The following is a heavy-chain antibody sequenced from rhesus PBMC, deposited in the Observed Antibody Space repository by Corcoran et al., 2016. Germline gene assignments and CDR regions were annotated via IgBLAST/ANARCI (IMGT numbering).Heavy chain of an antibody. CDR3: ARDEGYYNFWTGPGYFDY. CDR1: GGSISDDYY. V-gene: IGHV4-106*01. D-gene: IGHD3-3*01. CDR2: IYGSGGGP. J-gene: IGHJ4*01. Sequence: QVQLQESGPGLVKPSETLSLTCAVSGGSISDDYYWSWIRQPPGKGLEWIGYIYGSGGGPNYNPSLKNGVTMSIESSTSRFSRKLSSVRAADTAVYYCARDEGYYNFWTGPGYFDYWGQRVLVTFSS.